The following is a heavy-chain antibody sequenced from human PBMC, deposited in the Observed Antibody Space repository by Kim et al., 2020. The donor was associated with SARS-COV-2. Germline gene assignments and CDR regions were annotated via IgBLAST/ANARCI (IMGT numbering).Heavy chain of an antibody. J-gene: IGHJ5*02. Sequence: SETLSLTCTVSGGSISSYYWSWIRQPPGKGLEWIGYIYYSGSTNYNPSLKSRVTISVDTSKNQFSLKLSSVTAADTAVYYCAREVGDITIFNPEEEGWFDPWGQGTLVTVSS. D-gene: IGHD3-9*01. CDR1: GGSISSYY. CDR3: AREVGDITIFNPEEEGWFDP. CDR2: IYYSGST. V-gene: IGHV4-59*01.